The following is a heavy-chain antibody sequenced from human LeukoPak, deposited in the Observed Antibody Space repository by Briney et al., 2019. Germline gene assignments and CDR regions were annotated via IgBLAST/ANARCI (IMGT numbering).Heavy chain of an antibody. D-gene: IGHD3-16*02. CDR1: GGSISSGGYY. CDR2: IYYSGST. Sequence: SETLSLTCTVSGGSISSGGYYWSWIRQHPGKGLEWIGYIYYSGSTYYNPSLKSRVTISVDTSKNQFSLKLSSVTAADTAVYYCARGGVDYIWGSCRPNWFDPWGQGTLVTVSS. CDR3: ARGGVDYIWGSCRPNWFDP. J-gene: IGHJ5*02. V-gene: IGHV4-31*03.